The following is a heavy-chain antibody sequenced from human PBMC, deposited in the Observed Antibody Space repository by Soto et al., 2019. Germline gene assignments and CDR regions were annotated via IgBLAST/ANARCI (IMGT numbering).Heavy chain of an antibody. CDR1: GYSFTSYW. CDR3: ARGTRIAARPWAAAGTYYYYGMDV. D-gene: IGHD6-6*01. J-gene: IGHJ6*02. V-gene: IGHV5-51*01. CDR2: IYPGDSDT. Sequence: GESLKISCKGSGYSFTSYWIGWVRQVPGKGLERMGIIYPGDSDTRYSPSFQGQVTISADKSISTAYLQWSSLKASDTAMYYCARGTRIAARPWAAAGTYYYYGMDVWGQGTTVTVSS.